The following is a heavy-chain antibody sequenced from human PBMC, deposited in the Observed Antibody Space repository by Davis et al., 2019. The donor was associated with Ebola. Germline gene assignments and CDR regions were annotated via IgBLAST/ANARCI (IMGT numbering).Heavy chain of an antibody. CDR3: ARHPGSGSYILYYYYGMDV. J-gene: IGHJ6*02. V-gene: IGHV3-74*01. D-gene: IGHD3-10*01. CDR1: GFTFSSYW. CDR2: INSDGSST. Sequence: PGGSLRLSCAASGFTFSSYWMHWVRQAPGKGLVWVSRINSDGSSTSYADSVKGRFTISRDNAKNTLYLQMNSLRAEDTAVYYCARHPGSGSYILYYYYGMDVWGQGTTVTVSS.